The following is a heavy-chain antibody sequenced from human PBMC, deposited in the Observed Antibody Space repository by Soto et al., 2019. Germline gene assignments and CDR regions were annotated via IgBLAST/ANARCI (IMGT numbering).Heavy chain of an antibody. Sequence: QVQLQESGPGLVKPSQTLSLTSSVSGGSISRDSYYWTWIRQHPGKGLEWIGYIYYTGITHYSPSLRTRVTISVDTSNSQFSLILNSVTAADTAVYYCATGTSSWFESWGQGTLVTVSS. V-gene: IGHV4-31*03. CDR2: IYYTGIT. CDR1: GGSISRDSYY. J-gene: IGHJ5*01. CDR3: ATGTSSWFES. D-gene: IGHD1-1*01.